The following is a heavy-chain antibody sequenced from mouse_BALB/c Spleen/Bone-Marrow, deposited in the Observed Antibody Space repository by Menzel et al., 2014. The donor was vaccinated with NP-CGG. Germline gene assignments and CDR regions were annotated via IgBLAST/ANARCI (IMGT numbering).Heavy chain of an antibody. CDR3: ANLGRYAMDY. V-gene: IGHV1-84*02. CDR1: GYTFXDYY. D-gene: IGHD3-1*01. CDR2: IYPGSGNT. Sequence: LMESGPELVKPGASVKISCKASGYTFXDYYINWVKQKPGQGLEWIGWIYPGSGNTKYNEKFKGKATLTVDTSSSTAYMQLSSLTSEETAVYFCANLGRYAMDYWGQGTSVTVSS. J-gene: IGHJ4*01.